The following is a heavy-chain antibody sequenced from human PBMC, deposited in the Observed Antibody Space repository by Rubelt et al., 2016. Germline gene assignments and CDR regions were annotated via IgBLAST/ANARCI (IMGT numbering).Heavy chain of an antibody. CDR2: VFYSGST. CDR3: ARGPATAYGNLDY. J-gene: IGHJ4*02. D-gene: IGHD6-13*01. CDR1: GGSINNYY. Sequence: QVQLQESGPGLVKPSETLSLTCTVSGGSINNYYWSWIRQPPGKGPEWIGYVFYSGSTNYNPSLKSRVTISIDTSTSQVALGLTSRTAADTAVYYCARGPATAYGNLDYWGQGTLVTVSS. V-gene: IGHV4-59*01.